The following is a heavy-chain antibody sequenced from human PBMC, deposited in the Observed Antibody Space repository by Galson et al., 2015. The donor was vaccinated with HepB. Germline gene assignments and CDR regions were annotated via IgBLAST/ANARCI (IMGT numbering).Heavy chain of an antibody. Sequence: LSLTCTVSGGSISSSSYYWGWIRQPPGKGLEWIGSIYYSGSTYYNPSLKSRVTISVDTSKNQFSLKLSSVTAADTAVYYCARMNIQLWIFDYWGQGTLVTVSS. CDR3: ARMNIQLWIFDY. CDR1: GGSISSSSYY. D-gene: IGHD5-18*01. J-gene: IGHJ4*02. V-gene: IGHV4-39*01. CDR2: IYYSGST.